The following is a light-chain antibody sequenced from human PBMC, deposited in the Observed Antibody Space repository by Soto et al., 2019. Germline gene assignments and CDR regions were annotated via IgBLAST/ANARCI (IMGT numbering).Light chain of an antibody. CDR3: QQYGTSPWT. Sequence: EIVLTQSPGTLSLSPGERATLSCRASQSIGSNHLAWYQQEPGQAPRLLIYGASSRATGIPDRFSGSGSGTDFTLTISRLEPEDFAVYYCQQYGTSPWTFGQETKVDIK. V-gene: IGKV3-20*01. CDR2: GAS. J-gene: IGKJ1*01. CDR1: QSIGSNH.